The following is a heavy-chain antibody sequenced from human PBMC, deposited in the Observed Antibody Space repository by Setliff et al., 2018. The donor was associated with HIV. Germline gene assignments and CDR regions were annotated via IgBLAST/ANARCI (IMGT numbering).Heavy chain of an antibody. CDR1: GLIFSSYE. D-gene: IGHD4-17*01. CDR2: IGGHGSII. Sequence: GSLRLSCAASGLIFSSYEMNWVRQAPGKGLEWMSFIGGHGSIIPYADSVKGRFTISRDNSKNTLYLQLNSLRAEDTAVYYCAKDGYYGDFLFYYYYIDVWGKGTTVTVSS. CDR3: AKDGYYGDFLFYYYYIDV. J-gene: IGHJ6*03. V-gene: IGHV3-48*03.